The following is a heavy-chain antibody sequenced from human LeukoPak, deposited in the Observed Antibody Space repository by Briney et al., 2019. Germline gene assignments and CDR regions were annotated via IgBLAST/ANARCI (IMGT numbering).Heavy chain of an antibody. CDR2: ISYDGSNK. Sequence: GGSLRLSCAASGFTFSSYAMHWVRQAPGKGLEWVAVISYDGSNKYYADSVKGRFTISRDNSKNTLYLQMNSLRVEDTAVYYCARVFYSGITTLDYWGQGTLVTVSS. CDR1: GFTFSSYA. D-gene: IGHD1-26*01. V-gene: IGHV3-30*04. CDR3: ARVFYSGITTLDY. J-gene: IGHJ4*02.